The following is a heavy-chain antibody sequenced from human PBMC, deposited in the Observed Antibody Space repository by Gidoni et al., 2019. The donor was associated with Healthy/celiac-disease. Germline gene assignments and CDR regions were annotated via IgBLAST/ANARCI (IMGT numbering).Heavy chain of an antibody. CDR2: ISSSGSTI. J-gene: IGHJ3*02. Sequence: QVQLVESGGGLVKPGGSLRLSGAASGFTFSDYYMSWIRQAPGKGLEWVSYISSSGSTIYYADSVKGRFTISRDNAKNSLYLQMNSLRAEDTAVYYCAKRYCSSTSCPGAFDIWGQGTMVTVSS. CDR3: AKRYCSSTSCPGAFDI. D-gene: IGHD2-2*01. V-gene: IGHV3-11*01. CDR1: GFTFSDYY.